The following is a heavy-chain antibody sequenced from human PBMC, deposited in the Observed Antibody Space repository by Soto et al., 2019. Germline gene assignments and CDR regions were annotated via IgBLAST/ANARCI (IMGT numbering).Heavy chain of an antibody. J-gene: IGHJ6*02. D-gene: IGHD3-3*01. CDR1: GFTFSSYW. CDR3: AVLRFDYYGMDV. V-gene: IGHV3-74*01. Sequence: GVLRLSCAASGFTFSSYWMHWVRQAPGKGLVWVPRINSDGSSTSYADSVKGRFTISRDNAKNTLYLQMNSLRAEDTAVYYCAVLRFDYYGMDVWGQGTTVTVSS. CDR2: INSDGSST.